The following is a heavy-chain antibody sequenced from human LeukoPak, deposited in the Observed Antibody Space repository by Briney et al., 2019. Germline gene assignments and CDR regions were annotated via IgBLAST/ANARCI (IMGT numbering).Heavy chain of an antibody. CDR3: ARGPYCGGDCYANWFDP. Sequence: PSENLSRTCAVYGVSFSGYYWSWIRQPPGKGLEWIGEINHSGSTNYHPSLKSRVTISVDTSKNQFSLKLSSVTAADTAVYYCARGPYCGGDCYANWFDPWGQGTLVTVSS. D-gene: IGHD2-21*02. CDR2: INHSGST. J-gene: IGHJ5*02. V-gene: IGHV4-34*01. CDR1: GVSFSGYY.